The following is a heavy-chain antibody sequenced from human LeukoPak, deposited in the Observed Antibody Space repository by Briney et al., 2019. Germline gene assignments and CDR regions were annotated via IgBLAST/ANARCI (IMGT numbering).Heavy chain of an antibody. D-gene: IGHD5-12*01. CDR3: ATSFRATRGY. V-gene: IGHV3-21*01. J-gene: IGHJ4*02. CDR1: GFTFSSYN. Sequence: GGSLRLSCAASGFTFSSYNMYWVRQAPGQGLEWVSSITSTGGYIYYADSVKGRFTISRDNAKNSLYLQMNSLRAEDTAVYYCATSFRATRGYWGQGTLVAVSS. CDR2: ITSTGGYI.